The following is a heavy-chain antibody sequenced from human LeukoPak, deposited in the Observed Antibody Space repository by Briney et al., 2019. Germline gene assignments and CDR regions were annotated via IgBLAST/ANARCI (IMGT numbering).Heavy chain of an antibody. Sequence: SVKVSCKASGGTFSSYAISWVRQAPGQGLEWMGGIIPILGIANYAQKFQGRVAITADKSTSTAYMELSSPRSEDTAVYYCASSPYYYDSSGYPNWFDPWGQGTLVTVSP. D-gene: IGHD3-22*01. CDR2: IIPILGIA. CDR1: GGTFSSYA. J-gene: IGHJ5*02. V-gene: IGHV1-69*10. CDR3: ASSPYYYDSSGYPNWFDP.